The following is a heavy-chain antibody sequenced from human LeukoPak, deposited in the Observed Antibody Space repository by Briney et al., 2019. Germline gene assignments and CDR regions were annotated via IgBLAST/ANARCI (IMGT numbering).Heavy chain of an antibody. CDR2: ISSSSSTI. CDR3: ARGGYYYGSVTGVLYYFDY. D-gene: IGHD3-10*01. CDR1: GFTFSSYS. J-gene: IGHJ4*02. Sequence: PGGSLRLSCAASGFTFSSYSMNWVRQAPGTGLEWVSYISSSSSTIYYADSVKGRFTISRDNAKNSLYLQMNSLRAEDTAVYYCARGGYYYGSVTGVLYYFDYWGQGTLVTVSS. V-gene: IGHV3-48*04.